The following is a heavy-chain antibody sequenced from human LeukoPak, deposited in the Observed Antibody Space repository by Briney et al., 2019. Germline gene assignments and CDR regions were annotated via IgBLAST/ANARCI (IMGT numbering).Heavy chain of an antibody. Sequence: SETLSLTCTVSGGSISSGSYYWSWIRQPAGKGLEWIGRIYTSGSTNYNPSLKSRVTISVDTSKNQFSLKLSSVTAADTAVYYCARGRLLWFGELWNNWLDPWGQGTLVTVSS. CDR3: ARGRLLWFGELWNNWLDP. CDR1: GGSISSGSYY. CDR2: IYTSGST. V-gene: IGHV4-61*02. D-gene: IGHD3-10*01. J-gene: IGHJ5*02.